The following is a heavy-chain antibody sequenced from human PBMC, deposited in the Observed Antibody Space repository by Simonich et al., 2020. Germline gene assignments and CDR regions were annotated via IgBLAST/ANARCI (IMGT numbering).Heavy chain of an antibody. V-gene: IGHV3-7*01. CDR3: ARDGLGTAYYYYMDV. J-gene: IGHJ6*03. D-gene: IGHD7-27*01. Sequence: EVQLVESGGGLVQPGGSLRLSCAASGFTFSSYWMSWVRQAPGKGLEWVANIKQDGSEKYYVDSVKGRFTISRDNAKNSLYLQMNSLRAEDTAVYYCARDGLGTAYYYYMDVRGKGTTVTVSS. CDR2: IKQDGSEK. CDR1: GFTFSSYW.